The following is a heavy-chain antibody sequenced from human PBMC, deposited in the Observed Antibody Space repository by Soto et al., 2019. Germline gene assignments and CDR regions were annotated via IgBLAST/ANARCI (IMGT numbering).Heavy chain of an antibody. J-gene: IGHJ6*03. CDR1: GFTFSNYA. D-gene: IGHD1-1*01. V-gene: IGHV3-64*01. CDR3: ARPAYNLPIMDV. Sequence: GGSLRLSCAASGFTFSNYAMHWVRQAPEKGLEYVSAISTNGVSTNYANSVKGRFTISRDNSKNTLYLQMGSLRAEDMAVYYCARPAYNLPIMDVWGKGTTVTVSS. CDR2: ISTNGVST.